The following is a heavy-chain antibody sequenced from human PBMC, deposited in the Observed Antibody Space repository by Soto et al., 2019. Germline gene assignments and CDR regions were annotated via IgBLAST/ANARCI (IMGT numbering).Heavy chain of an antibody. CDR2: ISYSGTT. J-gene: IGHJ3*02. D-gene: IGHD3-22*01. V-gene: IGHV4-31*03. CDR1: ICSISSGSYY. CDR3: ARYYYDSSGYYADAFDI. Sequence: SETLSLTCTVSICSISSGSYYCSWIRQHPGKGLEWIGYISYSGTTYYNPSLKSRLTMSVDTSKNQFSLKLSSVTAADTAVYYCARYYYDSSGYYADAFDIWGQGTMVTVS.